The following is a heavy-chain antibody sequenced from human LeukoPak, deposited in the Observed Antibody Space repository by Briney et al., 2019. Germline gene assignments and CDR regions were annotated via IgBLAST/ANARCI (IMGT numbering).Heavy chain of an antibody. CDR2: INHSGST. J-gene: IGHJ4*02. D-gene: IGHD6-13*01. CDR3: ARRQLGEDFDY. Sequence: KPSETLSLTCAVYGGSFSGYYWSWIRQPPGKGLEWIGEINHSGSTNYNPSLKSRVTISVDTSKNQFSLKLSSVTAADTAVYYCARRQLGEDFDYWGQGTLVTVSS. V-gene: IGHV4-34*01. CDR1: GGSFSGYY.